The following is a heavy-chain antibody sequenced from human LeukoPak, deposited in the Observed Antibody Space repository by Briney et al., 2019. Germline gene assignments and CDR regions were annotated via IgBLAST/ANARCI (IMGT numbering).Heavy chain of an antibody. Sequence: KPGGSLRLSCAASGFTFSSYSMNWVRQAPGKGLEWVSSISSSSSYIYYADSVKGRFTISRDNAKNSLYLQMNSLRAEDTAVYYCARGLSPYYDTANWFDPWGQGTLVTVSS. CDR2: ISSSSSYI. J-gene: IGHJ5*02. D-gene: IGHD3-22*01. CDR1: GFTFSSYS. V-gene: IGHV3-21*01. CDR3: ARGLSPYYDTANWFDP.